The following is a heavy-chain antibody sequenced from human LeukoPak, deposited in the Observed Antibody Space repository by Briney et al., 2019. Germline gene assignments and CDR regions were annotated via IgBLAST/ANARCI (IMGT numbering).Heavy chain of an antibody. CDR3: ARDCSGGSCSPEKAFDI. V-gene: IGHV4-34*01. CDR2: INHSGST. D-gene: IGHD2-15*01. CDR1: GGSFSGYY. Sequence: SETLSLTCAVYGGSFSGYYWSWIRQPPGKGLEWIGEINHSGSTNYNPSLKSRVTISVDTSKNQFSLKLSSVTAADTAVYYCARDCSGGSCSPEKAFDIWGQGTMVTVSS. J-gene: IGHJ3*02.